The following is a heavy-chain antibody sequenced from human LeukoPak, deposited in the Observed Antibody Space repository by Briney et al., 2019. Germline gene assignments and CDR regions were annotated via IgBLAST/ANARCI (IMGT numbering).Heavy chain of an antibody. CDR1: GFTFSSYW. Sequence: GSLRLSCAASGFTFSSYWMSWIRQPPGKGLEWIGSIYYSGSTYYNPSLKSRVTISVDTSKNQFSLKLSSVTAADTAVYYCARGGYRDAFDIWGQGSMVTVSS. V-gene: IGHV4-39*01. CDR3: ARGGYRDAFDI. CDR2: IYYSGST. D-gene: IGHD5-18*01. J-gene: IGHJ3*02.